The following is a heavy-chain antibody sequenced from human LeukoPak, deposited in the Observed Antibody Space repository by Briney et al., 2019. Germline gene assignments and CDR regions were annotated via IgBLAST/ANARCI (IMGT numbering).Heavy chain of an antibody. CDR1: GYTLTELS. D-gene: IGHD6-19*01. CDR2: FDPEDGET. J-gene: IGHJ4*02. V-gene: IGHV1-24*01. CDR3: ARGWEGPRLAGSF. Sequence: GASVKVSCKVSGYTLTELSMHWVRQAPGKGLEWMGGFDPEDGETIYAQRFQGRVTMTRDMSTSTVFMELSSLRSEDTAVYYCARGWEGPRLAGSFWGQGTLVTVSS.